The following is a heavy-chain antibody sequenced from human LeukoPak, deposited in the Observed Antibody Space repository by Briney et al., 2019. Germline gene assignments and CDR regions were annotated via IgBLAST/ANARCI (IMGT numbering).Heavy chain of an antibody. CDR2: INSDGSST. J-gene: IGHJ5*02. V-gene: IGHV3-74*01. Sequence: PGGSLRLSCAASGFTFSSYWMHWVRQAPGKGLVWVSRINSDGSSTSYADSVKGRFTISRDNAKNTLYLQMNSLRAEDTAVYYCARDPSGYCSSTSCSLNWFDPWGQGTLVTVSS. CDR1: GFTFSSYW. CDR3: ARDPSGYCSSTSCSLNWFDP. D-gene: IGHD2-2*01.